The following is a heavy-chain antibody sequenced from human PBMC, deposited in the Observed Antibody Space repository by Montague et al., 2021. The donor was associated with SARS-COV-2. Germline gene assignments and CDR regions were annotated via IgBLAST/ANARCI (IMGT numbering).Heavy chain of an antibody. CDR2: TYYRSQWYN. CDR1: GDSVSSNSAA. V-gene: IGHV6-1*01. J-gene: IGHJ4*02. D-gene: IGHD3-10*01. CDR3: ARGGWGAPGTGRLFDY. Sequence: CAISGDSVSSNSAAWNRIRQSPSRGLEWLGRTYYRSQWYNDYAVSVKSRITINPDTSKNQFSLQLNSVTPEDTAVYYCARGGWGAPGTGRLFDYWGQGTLVTVSS.